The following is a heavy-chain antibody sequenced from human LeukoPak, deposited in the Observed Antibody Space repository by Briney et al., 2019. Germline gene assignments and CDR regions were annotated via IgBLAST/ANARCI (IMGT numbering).Heavy chain of an antibody. CDR1: GFTFSSYS. V-gene: IGHV3-21*01. CDR2: ISSSSSYI. CDR3: ARAERSYSWFDP. D-gene: IGHD1-26*01. Sequence: GSLRLSCAASGFTFSSYSMNWVRQAPGKGLEWVSSISSSSSYIYYADSVKGRFTISRDNAKNSLYLQMNSLRAEDTAVYYCARAERSYSWFDPWGQGTLVTVSS. J-gene: IGHJ5*02.